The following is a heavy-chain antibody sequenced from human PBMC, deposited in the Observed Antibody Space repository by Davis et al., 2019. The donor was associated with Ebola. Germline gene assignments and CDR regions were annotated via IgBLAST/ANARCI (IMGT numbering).Heavy chain of an antibody. CDR1: GGSISSSY. J-gene: IGHJ6*02. Sequence: MPSETLSLTCTVPGGSISSSYWSWIRQPPGKGLEWIGYIYNSESSNYNPSLKSRFTISVDTSKNHFSLKLSSVTAADTAVYYCARDSRWLVPGTYYYYGMDVWGQGTTVTVSS. CDR2: IYNSESS. D-gene: IGHD6-19*01. V-gene: IGHV4-59*01. CDR3: ARDSRWLVPGTYYYYGMDV.